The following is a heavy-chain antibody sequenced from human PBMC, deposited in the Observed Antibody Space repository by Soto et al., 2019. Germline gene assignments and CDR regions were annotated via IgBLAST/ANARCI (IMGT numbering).Heavy chain of an antibody. CDR3: ARSQLLWFGEYNPWFDP. Sequence: GGSLRLSCAASGFTFSDYYMSWIRQAPGKGLEWVSYISSSGSTIYYADSVKGRFTISRDNAKNSLYLQMNSLRAEDTAVYYCARSQLLWFGEYNPWFDPWGQGTLVTVSS. V-gene: IGHV3-11*01. CDR2: ISSSGSTI. D-gene: IGHD3-10*01. J-gene: IGHJ5*02. CDR1: GFTFSDYY.